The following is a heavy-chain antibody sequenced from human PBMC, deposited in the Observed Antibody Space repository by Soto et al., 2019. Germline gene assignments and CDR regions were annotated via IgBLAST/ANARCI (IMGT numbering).Heavy chain of an antibody. CDR1: GGSFSGYY. Sequence: SETLSLTCAVYGGSFSGYYWSWIRQPPGKGLEWIGEINHSGSTNYNPSLKSRVTISVDTSKNQFSLKLSSVTAADTAVYYCARGGVEYYYGSGSYYGPRTYWGQGTLVTVSS. CDR3: ARGGVEYYYGSGSYYGPRTY. CDR2: INHSGST. V-gene: IGHV4-34*01. J-gene: IGHJ4*02. D-gene: IGHD3-10*01.